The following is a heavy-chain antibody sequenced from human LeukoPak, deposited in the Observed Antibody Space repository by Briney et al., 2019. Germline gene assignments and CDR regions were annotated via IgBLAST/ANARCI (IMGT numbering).Heavy chain of an antibody. D-gene: IGHD3-22*01. CDR1: GYTFTSYY. CDR2: INPSGGST. Sequence: ASVKVSCKASGYTFTSYYMHWVRQAPGQGLEWMGIINPSGGSTSYAQKFQGRVTMTRDTSTSTVYMELSSLKSEDTAVYYCARASDSSGYYAPQHYFDYWGQGTLVTVSS. V-gene: IGHV1-46*03. CDR3: ARASDSSGYYAPQHYFDY. J-gene: IGHJ4*02.